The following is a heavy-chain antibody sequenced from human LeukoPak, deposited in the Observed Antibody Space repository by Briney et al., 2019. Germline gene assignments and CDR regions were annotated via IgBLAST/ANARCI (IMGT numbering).Heavy chain of an antibody. J-gene: IGHJ3*02. CDR1: GYTFTSYY. V-gene: IGHV1-2*02. CDR3: ARGAVDTAIALDAFDI. CDR2: INPNSGGT. D-gene: IGHD5-18*01. Sequence: ASVKVSCKASGYTFTSYYIHWVRQAPGQGLEWMGWINPNSGGTNYAQKFQGRVTMTRDTSISTAYMELSRLRSDDTAVYYCARGAVDTAIALDAFDIWGQGTMVTVSS.